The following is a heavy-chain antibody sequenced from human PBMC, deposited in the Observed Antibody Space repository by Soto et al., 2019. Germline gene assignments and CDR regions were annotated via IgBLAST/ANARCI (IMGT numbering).Heavy chain of an antibody. V-gene: IGHV1-3*01. CDR3: ARALGYCISTSCRDNYYYGMDV. CDR1: GYTFTSYA. D-gene: IGHD2-2*01. CDR2: INAGNANT. Sequence: ASVKVSCKASGYTFTSYAMHWVRQAPGQRLEWMGWINAGNANTKYSQKFQGRVTITADESTSTAYMELSSLRSEDTAVYYCARALGYCISTSCRDNYYYGMDVWGQGTTVTVSS. J-gene: IGHJ6*02.